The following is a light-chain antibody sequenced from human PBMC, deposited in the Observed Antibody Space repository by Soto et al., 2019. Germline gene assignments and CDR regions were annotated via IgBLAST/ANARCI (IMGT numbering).Light chain of an antibody. J-gene: IGKJ1*01. Sequence: IQMTQSPSSVSASVGDRVTITCRASQGIGKGLAWYQQKPGKVPTVLIYAASTLQSGVPSRFSGSGSGTDFTLTISSLQPDDVATYYCQKYDSAPWAFGPGTKVDIK. CDR1: QGIGKG. CDR3: QKYDSAPWA. V-gene: IGKV1-27*01. CDR2: AAS.